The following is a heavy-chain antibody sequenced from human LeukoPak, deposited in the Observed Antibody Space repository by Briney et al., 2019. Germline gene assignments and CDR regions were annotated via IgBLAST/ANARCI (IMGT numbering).Heavy chain of an antibody. D-gene: IGHD3-3*01. V-gene: IGHV1-18*01. CDR2: IRAYNGNT. CDR3: ARDGRGLFFGASY. CDR1: GYTFTSYG. J-gene: IGHJ4*02. Sequence: ASVKVSCKASGYTFTSYGISWVRQAPGQGREWMGWIRAYNGNTNYAQKLQGRVTMTTDTSTSTDYMEMRRLRSEDTAVYYCARDGRGLFFGASYWGQGTLVTVSS.